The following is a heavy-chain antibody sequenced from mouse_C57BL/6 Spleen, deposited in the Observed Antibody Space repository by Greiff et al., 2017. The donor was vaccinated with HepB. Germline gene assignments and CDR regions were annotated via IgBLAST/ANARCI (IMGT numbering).Heavy chain of an antibody. CDR1: GYAFSSYW. J-gene: IGHJ2*01. D-gene: IGHD2-2*01. CDR2: IYPGDGDT. Sequence: QVQLQQSGAELVKPGASVKISCKASGYAFSSYWMNWVKQRPGKGLEWIGQIYPGDGDTNYNGKFKGKATLTADKSSSTAYMQLSSLTSEDSAVYFCARSDGYDENYFDYWGQGTTLTVSS. CDR3: ARSDGYDENYFDY. V-gene: IGHV1-80*01.